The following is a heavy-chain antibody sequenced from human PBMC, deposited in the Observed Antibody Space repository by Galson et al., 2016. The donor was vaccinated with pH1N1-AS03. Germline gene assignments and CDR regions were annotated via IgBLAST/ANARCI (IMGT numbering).Heavy chain of an antibody. D-gene: IGHD1-7*01. CDR1: GFTVSSKY. V-gene: IGHV3-66*04. J-gene: IGHJ4*02. CDR3: ARHPRVNWNYGEPFDY. CDR2: IYSGSTT. Sequence: SLRLSCAASGFTVSSKYMSWVRQAPSKGLEWVSVIYSGSTTYYADSVKGRFTISRDNSKNTLYLQMYSLRAEDTAVYYCARHPRVNWNYGEPFDYWGQGTLVTVSS.